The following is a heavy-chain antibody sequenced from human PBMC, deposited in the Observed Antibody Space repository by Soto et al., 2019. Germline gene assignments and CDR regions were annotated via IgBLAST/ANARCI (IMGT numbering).Heavy chain of an antibody. CDR1: GFSFNIYG. Sequence: GGSLRLSCAASGFSFNIYGMHWVRQAPGKGLEWVAVIWNDGSNKYYADSVKGRFTISRDNAKNTLNLQMNSLRAEDTAVYYCVRGNGNHYGHLAYWGRGTLVIGSS. D-gene: IGHD3-10*01. V-gene: IGHV3-33*01. CDR2: IWNDGSNK. CDR3: VRGNGNHYGHLAY. J-gene: IGHJ4*02.